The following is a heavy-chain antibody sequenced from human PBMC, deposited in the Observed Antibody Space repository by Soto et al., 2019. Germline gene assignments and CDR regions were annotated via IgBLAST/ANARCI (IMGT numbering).Heavy chain of an antibody. CDR3: ARDPVEAYYYYGMDV. D-gene: IGHD2-15*01. CDR1: GGSFSGYY. V-gene: IGHV4-34*01. CDR2: INHSGST. J-gene: IGHJ6*02. Sequence: TSETLSLTCAVYGGSFSGYYWSWIRQPPGKGLEWIGEINHSGSTNYNPSLKSRVTISVDTSKNQFSLKLSSVTAADTAVYYCARDPVEAYYYYGMDVWGQGTTVTVSS.